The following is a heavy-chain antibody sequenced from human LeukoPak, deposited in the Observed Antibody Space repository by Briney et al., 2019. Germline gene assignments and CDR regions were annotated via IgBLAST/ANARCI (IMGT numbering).Heavy chain of an antibody. D-gene: IGHD2-2*01. CDR3: ARRVVVVSAAIRNDAFDI. Sequence: SETLSLTCAVYGGSFSGYYWSWIRQPPGKGLEWIGEINHSGSTNYNPSLKSRVTISVDTSNNQFSLKLNSVTAADTAVYYCARRVVVVSAAIRNDAFDIWGQGTMVTVSS. CDR1: GGSFSGYY. CDR2: INHSGST. V-gene: IGHV4-34*01. J-gene: IGHJ3*02.